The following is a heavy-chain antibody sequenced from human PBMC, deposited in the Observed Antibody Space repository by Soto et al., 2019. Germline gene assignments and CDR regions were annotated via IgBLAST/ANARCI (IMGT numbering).Heavy chain of an antibody. CDR3: AKDQTIFGVVTTLDY. D-gene: IGHD3-3*01. J-gene: IGHJ4*02. Sequence: GGSLGLSCAASGFTFSSYAMSWVRQAPGKGLEWVSAISGSGGSTYYADSVKGRFTISRDNSKNTLYLQMNSLRAEDTAVYYCAKDQTIFGVVTTLDYWGQGTLVTVSS. V-gene: IGHV3-23*01. CDR2: ISGSGGST. CDR1: GFTFSSYA.